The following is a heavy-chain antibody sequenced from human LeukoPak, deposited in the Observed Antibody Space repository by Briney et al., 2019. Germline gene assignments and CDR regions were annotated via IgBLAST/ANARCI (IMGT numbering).Heavy chain of an antibody. V-gene: IGHV4-59*08. CDR3: ARHAVYAGSGWAFDY. D-gene: IGHD6-19*01. CDR1: GVSISPYY. J-gene: IGHJ4*02. CDR2: IFHTGSGST. Sequence: PSETLSLTCTVSGVSISPYYWSWVRQPPGKGLEWIGYIFHTGSGSTSHNPSLKSRVTISVDTSKNQFSLNLNSVTAADTAVYYCARHAVYAGSGWAFDYWGQGTLVTVSS.